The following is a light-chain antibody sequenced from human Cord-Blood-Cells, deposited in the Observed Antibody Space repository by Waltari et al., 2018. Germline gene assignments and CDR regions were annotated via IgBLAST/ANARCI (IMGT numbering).Light chain of an antibody. Sequence: QSVLTQPPSASGPPGRRVTISCSGSSSNIGSNYVYWYQQLPGTAPKLLIYRNNQWPSGVPDRFSGAKSGTSASLAISGLRSEDEADYYCAAWDDSLSGWVFGGGTKLTVL. CDR1: SSNIGSNY. J-gene: IGLJ3*02. CDR3: AAWDDSLSGWV. V-gene: IGLV1-47*01. CDR2: RNN.